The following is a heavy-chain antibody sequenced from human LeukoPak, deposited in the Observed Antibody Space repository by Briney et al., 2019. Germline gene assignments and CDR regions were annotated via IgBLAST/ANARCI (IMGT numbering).Heavy chain of an antibody. CDR2: ISSSSSYI. D-gene: IGHD3-10*01. CDR3: ARTRGTTVRGVIPGDFDY. V-gene: IGHV3-21*01. Sequence: GGSLRLSCAASGFTFSSYSMNWVRQAPGKGLEWVSSISSSSSYIYYADSVKGRFTISRDNAKNSLYLQMNSLRAEDTAVYYCARTRGTTVRGVIPGDFDYWGQGTLVTVSS. CDR1: GFTFSSYS. J-gene: IGHJ4*02.